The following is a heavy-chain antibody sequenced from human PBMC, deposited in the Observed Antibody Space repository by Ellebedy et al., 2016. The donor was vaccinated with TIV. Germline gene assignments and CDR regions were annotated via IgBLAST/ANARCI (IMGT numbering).Heavy chain of an antibody. CDR2: TTLDGQRK. CDR3: AADRDATGFVF. D-gene: IGHD1-1*01. J-gene: IGHJ4*02. V-gene: IGHV3-30*04. CDR1: GFTFNTYA. Sequence: PGGSLRLSCGASGFTFNTYAMHWVRQAPGKGLKWVTFTTLDGQRKDYANSVKARFTISRDNSKNTVLLQMDRLRAEDTAVYYCAADRDATGFVFWGRGALVTVSS.